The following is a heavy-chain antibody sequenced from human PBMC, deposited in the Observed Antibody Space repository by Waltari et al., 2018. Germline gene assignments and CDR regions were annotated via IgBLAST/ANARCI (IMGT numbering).Heavy chain of an antibody. V-gene: IGHV1-24*01. CDR3: AIRTVGYSYGQPDY. D-gene: IGHD5-18*01. J-gene: IGHJ4*02. Sequence: QVQLVQSGAEVKKPGASVKVSCKVSGYTLTELSMHWVRQAPGKGLEWMGGFDPEEGENNYEQKCQGRVTMTEDTSTDTAYMELSSLRSEDTAVYYCAIRTVGYSYGQPDYWGQGTLVTVSS. CDR1: GYTLTELS. CDR2: FDPEEGEN.